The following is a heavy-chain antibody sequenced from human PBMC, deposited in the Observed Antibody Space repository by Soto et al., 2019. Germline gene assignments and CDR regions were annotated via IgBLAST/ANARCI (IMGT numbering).Heavy chain of an antibody. Sequence: GGSLRLSCAASGFTFSSYGMHWVRQAPGKGLEWVAVIWYDGSNKYYADSVKGRFTISRDNSKNTLYLQMNSLRAEDTAVYYCARDQDSSGYYYLFDPWGQGTLVTVSS. CDR3: ARDQDSSGYYYLFDP. CDR1: GFTFSSYG. J-gene: IGHJ5*02. V-gene: IGHV3-33*01. CDR2: IWYDGSNK. D-gene: IGHD3-22*01.